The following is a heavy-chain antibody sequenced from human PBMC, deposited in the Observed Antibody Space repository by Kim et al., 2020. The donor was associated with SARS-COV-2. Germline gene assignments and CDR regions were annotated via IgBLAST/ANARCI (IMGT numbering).Heavy chain of an antibody. J-gene: IGHJ5*02. D-gene: IGHD3-10*01. V-gene: IGHV3-48*01. CDR3: ARDFVTQGSWIDL. Sequence: GGSLRLSCAASGFIFSRFSMNWVRQAPGKGLEWVSHISSWRGTIYYADSVKGRFTISRDDAKSSLYLHMSSLRADDTAVYYCARDFVTQGSWIDLWGQGTLVTVSS. CDR2: ISSWRGTI. CDR1: GFIFSRFS.